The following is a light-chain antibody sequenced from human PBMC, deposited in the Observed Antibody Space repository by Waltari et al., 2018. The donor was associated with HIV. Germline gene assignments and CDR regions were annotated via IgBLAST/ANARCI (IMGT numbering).Light chain of an antibody. CDR3: QSYDSSLSGWV. CDR1: SSNIGAGYD. CDR2: GNS. J-gene: IGLJ3*02. Sequence: QSVLTQPPSVSGAPGQRVTISCTGSSSNIGAGYDVHWYQQLPGTAPKLLIYGNSNRPSGAPDRFSGSKSGTSASLAITGLQAEDEADHYCQSYDSSLSGWVFGGGTKLTVL. V-gene: IGLV1-40*01.